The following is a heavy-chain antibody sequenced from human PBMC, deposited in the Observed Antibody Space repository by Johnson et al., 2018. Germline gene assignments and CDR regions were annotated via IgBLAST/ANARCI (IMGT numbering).Heavy chain of an antibody. CDR2: IGWNSGSI. CDR1: GFTFDDYA. Sequence: VRLVQSGGGLVQHGRSLRLCCAASGFTFDDYAMHWVRQAPGKGLEWVSGIGWNSGSIGYAASLKGRFTISRDNAKNPLYLQMNSLSAEDTALYYCAKGLNDYYDSSGYHDAFDIWGQGTMVTVSS. D-gene: IGHD3-22*01. J-gene: IGHJ3*02. V-gene: IGHV3-9*01. CDR3: AKGLNDYYDSSGYHDAFDI.